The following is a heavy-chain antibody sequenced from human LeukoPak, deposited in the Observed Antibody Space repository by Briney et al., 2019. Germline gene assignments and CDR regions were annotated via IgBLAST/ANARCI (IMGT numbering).Heavy chain of an antibody. CDR1: GGSISSYY. D-gene: IGHD6-13*01. Sequence: SETLSLTCTVSGGSISSYYWSWIRQPPGKGLEWLGYIYYSGSTNYNPSLKSRVTISVDTSKNQFSLKLSSVIAADTAVYYCARFSRAAAGTQRYFDYWGQGTLVTVSS. CDR2: IYYSGST. V-gene: IGHV4-59*01. CDR3: ARFSRAAAGTQRYFDY. J-gene: IGHJ4*02.